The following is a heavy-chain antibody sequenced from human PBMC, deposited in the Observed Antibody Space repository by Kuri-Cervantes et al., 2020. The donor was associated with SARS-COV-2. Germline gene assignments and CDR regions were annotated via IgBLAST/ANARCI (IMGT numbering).Heavy chain of an antibody. CDR3: ARDPREYYYDSSGTIRTEESYFDY. V-gene: IGHV1-2*02. D-gene: IGHD3-22*01. CDR1: GYTLTDSY. CDR2: LNPNSGGT. Sequence: ASVKVSCKASGYTLTDSYLHWVRQAPGQGLEWLGWLNPNSGGTNYAQKFQGRVTMTRDTSISTAYMELSRLRSDDTAVYYCARDPREYYYDSSGTIRTEESYFDYWGQGTLVTVSS. J-gene: IGHJ4*02.